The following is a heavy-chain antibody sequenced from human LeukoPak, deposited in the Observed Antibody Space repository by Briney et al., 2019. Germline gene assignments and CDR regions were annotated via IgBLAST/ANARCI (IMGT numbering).Heavy chain of an antibody. CDR3: ARDFDYGGNY. D-gene: IGHD4-23*01. V-gene: IGHV3-53*01. J-gene: IGHJ4*02. CDR1: GFTFSSYG. Sequence: PGGSLRLSCAASGFTFSSYGMRWVRQAPGKGLEWVSVIYSGGSTYYADSVKGRFTISRDNSKNTLYLQMNSLRAEDTAVYYCARDFDYGGNYWGQGTLVTVSS. CDR2: IYSGGST.